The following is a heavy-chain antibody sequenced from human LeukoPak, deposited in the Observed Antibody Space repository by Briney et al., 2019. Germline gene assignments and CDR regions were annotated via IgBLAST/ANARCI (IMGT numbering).Heavy chain of an antibody. CDR2: IKEDGSEK. CDR1: GFTFSSYW. Sequence: GGSLRLSCAASGFTFSSYWMSWVRQAPGKGLEWVANIKEDGSEKYYVASVKGRFSISRDNAKNPLYLQMNSLRAEDTAVYYCASGRQLGYWGQGTLVTVSS. CDR3: ASGRQLGY. J-gene: IGHJ4*02. V-gene: IGHV3-7*01. D-gene: IGHD3-16*01.